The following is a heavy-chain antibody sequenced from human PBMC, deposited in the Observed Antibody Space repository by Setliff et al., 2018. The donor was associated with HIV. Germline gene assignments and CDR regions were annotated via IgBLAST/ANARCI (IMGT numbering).Heavy chain of an antibody. CDR3: ARELLRSWDGSENSYKPYYFDY. Sequence: SETLSLTCNVSGFSFRNSFYNWGWIRQPPGKGLEWIGTIYHTGKTYYNSALKNRLTISVDTSKNQFSLELSSVTAAATAVYYCARELLRSWDGSENSYKPYYFDYWGQGTLVTVSS. D-gene: IGHD3-10*01. V-gene: IGHV4-39*07. J-gene: IGHJ4*02. CDR1: GFSFRNSFYN. CDR2: IYHTGKT.